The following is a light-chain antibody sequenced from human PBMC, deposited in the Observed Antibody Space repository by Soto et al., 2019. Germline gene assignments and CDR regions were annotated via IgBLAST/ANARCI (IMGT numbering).Light chain of an antibody. CDR2: KAS. CDR3: QQYNDNWT. CDR1: QSISSW. Sequence: DIQMTQSPSTLSASVGDRVSITCRASQSISSWLAWYQQKPGKASRLLIYKASNLESGVPSRFSGSGSGTEFTLTISSLQPDDSATYYCQQYNDNWTFGQGTKVEIK. J-gene: IGKJ1*01. V-gene: IGKV1-5*03.